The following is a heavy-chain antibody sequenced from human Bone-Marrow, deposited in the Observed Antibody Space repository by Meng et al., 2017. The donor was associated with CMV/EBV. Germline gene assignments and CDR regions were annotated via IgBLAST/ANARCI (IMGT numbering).Heavy chain of an antibody. Sequence: GESLKISCAASGFSFSYAWMCWAREAPGKGLEWVGHIKSKAHGETTDYAAPVKGRFTISRDDSKNTLYLQVNSLKTEDTAVYYCVGPDYGAGTQGTYYYYGMDVWGQGTTVTVSS. CDR1: GFSFSYAW. D-gene: IGHD3-10*01. V-gene: IGHV3-15*01. CDR2: IKSKAHGETT. J-gene: IGHJ6*02. CDR3: VGPDYGAGTQGTYYYYGMDV.